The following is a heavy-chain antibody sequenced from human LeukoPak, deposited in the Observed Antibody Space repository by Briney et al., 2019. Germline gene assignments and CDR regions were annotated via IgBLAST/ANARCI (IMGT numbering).Heavy chain of an antibody. D-gene: IGHD4-11*01. CDR2: IKQDGSEK. CDR3: TRVEETATTAAIIRKYSYYYYYMDV. J-gene: IGHJ6*03. CDR1: GFTFTTFW. Sequence: GGSLRLSCATSGFTFTTFWMHWVRQAPGKGLEWVANIKQDGSEKHYVDPVKGRFTISRDNAKNSLYLQMSSLRAEDTAVYYCTRVEETATTAAIIRKYSYYYYYMDVWGKGNTVTVSS. V-gene: IGHV3-7*01.